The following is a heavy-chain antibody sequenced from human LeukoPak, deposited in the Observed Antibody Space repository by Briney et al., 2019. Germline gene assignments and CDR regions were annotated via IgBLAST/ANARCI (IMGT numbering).Heavy chain of an antibody. CDR3: ARPQGVASVWDFDY. J-gene: IGHJ4*02. Sequence: SETLSLTCTVSGGSISSSSYYCGWIRQPPGKGLEWIGSIYYSGSTYYNPSLKSRVTISVDTSKNQFSLKVRSVTAADTAVYYCARPQGVASVWDFDYWGQGTLVTVSP. CDR1: GGSISSSSYY. D-gene: IGHD5-12*01. V-gene: IGHV4-39*01. CDR2: IYYSGST.